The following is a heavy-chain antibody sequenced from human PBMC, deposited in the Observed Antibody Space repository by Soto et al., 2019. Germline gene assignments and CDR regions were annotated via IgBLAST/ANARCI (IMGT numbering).Heavy chain of an antibody. D-gene: IGHD3-10*01. Sequence: SETLSLTCPVSGGSITTNPSFWGWVRQPPGKGLEWIGSVHYSGSTFYSPSLKSRVSISIDTSNNQFSLNLSPATDTDTAVYYCTREYYSSPDYWGQGALVTVSS. CDR1: GGSITTNPSF. CDR3: TREYYSSPDY. V-gene: IGHV4-39*02. J-gene: IGHJ4*02. CDR2: VHYSGST.